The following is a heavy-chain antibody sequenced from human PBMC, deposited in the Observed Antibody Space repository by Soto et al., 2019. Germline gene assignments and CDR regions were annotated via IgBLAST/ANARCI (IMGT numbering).Heavy chain of an antibody. Sequence: AVKVSCKACGGTFSRYAISWVRQAPGQGLEWMGGIIPIFGTANYAQKFQGRVTITADESTSTAYMELSSLRSEDTAVYYCAREIVGATSYYYYGMDVWGQGTTVTVSS. CDR1: GGTFSRYA. V-gene: IGHV1-69*13. CDR3: AREIVGATSYYYYGMDV. J-gene: IGHJ6*02. D-gene: IGHD1-26*01. CDR2: IIPIFGTA.